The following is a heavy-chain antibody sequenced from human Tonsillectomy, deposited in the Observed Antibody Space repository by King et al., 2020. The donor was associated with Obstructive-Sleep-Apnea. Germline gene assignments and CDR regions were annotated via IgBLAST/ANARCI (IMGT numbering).Heavy chain of an antibody. D-gene: IGHD3-3*01. V-gene: IGHV3-15*01. CDR3: TTSAGYYDFGMDV. CDR1: GFTFSNAW. CDR2: IKSKTDGGTT. Sequence: VQLVESGGGSVKPGGSLRLSCAASGFTFSNAWMSWVRQAPGKGLEWVGRIKSKTDGGTTDYAAPVKGRFTISRDDSKNTLYLQMNSLKTEDTAVYYCTTSAGYYDFGMDVWGQGTTVTVSS. J-gene: IGHJ6*02.